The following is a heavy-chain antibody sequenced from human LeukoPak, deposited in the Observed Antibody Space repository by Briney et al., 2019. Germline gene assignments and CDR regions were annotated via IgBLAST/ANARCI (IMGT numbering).Heavy chain of an antibody. CDR3: AREAYGSGSYYNY. CDR1: GYTVTGYY. V-gene: IGHV1-2*02. D-gene: IGHD3-10*01. Sequence: ASVKVSRKPSGYTVTGYYMHWVRQAPAQGLEWMEWINPNSGGTNYAQKFQGRVTMTRDKSHSPAYMELSRLRSDDTAVYYCAREAYGSGSYYNYWGEGTLVTVSS. CDR2: INPNSGGT. J-gene: IGHJ4*02.